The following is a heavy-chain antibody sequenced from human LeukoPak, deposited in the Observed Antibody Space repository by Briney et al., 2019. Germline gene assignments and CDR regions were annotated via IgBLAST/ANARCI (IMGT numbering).Heavy chain of an antibody. D-gene: IGHD3-22*01. CDR1: GHTFTGYY. CDR2: INPNSGGT. Sequence: ASVSVFCKASGHTFTGYYMHWVPHAPGQALEWMAYINPNSGGTKYAQKFKGRVTMTRDTSISTAYMELSRLRSDDTAVYYCARDRYYYDSSGYYYSRVIDYWGQGTLVTVSS. J-gene: IGHJ4*02. CDR3: ARDRYYYDSSGYYYSRVIDY. V-gene: IGHV1-2*02.